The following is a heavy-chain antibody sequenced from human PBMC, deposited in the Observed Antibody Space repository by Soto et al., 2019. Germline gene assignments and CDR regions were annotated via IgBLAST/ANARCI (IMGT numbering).Heavy chain of an antibody. Sequence: EVHLLQSGGGLVQPGGSLRLSCAASGFSFSSFALSWVRQSPGKGLEWVAAVSGRGGDTYYANSVKGRFTISRGNSQNTLFLQMNSLGAEDPGIYYCAKGPNYDFWSGFSAVYFDYWGQGTLVTVSS. D-gene: IGHD3-3*01. J-gene: IGHJ4*02. V-gene: IGHV3-23*01. CDR2: VSGRGGDT. CDR1: GFSFSSFA. CDR3: AKGPNYDFWSGFSAVYFDY.